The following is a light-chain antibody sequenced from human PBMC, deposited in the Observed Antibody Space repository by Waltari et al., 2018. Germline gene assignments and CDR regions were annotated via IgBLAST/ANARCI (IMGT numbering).Light chain of an antibody. J-gene: IGKJ4*01. CDR3: QQAKTFPLT. V-gene: IGKV1-12*01. CDR1: QGISTW. CDR2: SAS. Sequence: DTQMTQSTSAVSASVGDRLTITCRASQGISTWLAWYQQKPGKAPTLLIYSASRLQNGVPSRFSSSGYGTDFTLTISSLQPEDFATYYCQQAKTFPLTFSGGTKVEIK.